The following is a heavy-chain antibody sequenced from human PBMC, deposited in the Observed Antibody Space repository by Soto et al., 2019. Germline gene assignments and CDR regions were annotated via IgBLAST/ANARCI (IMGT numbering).Heavy chain of an antibody. CDR3: ARYAVLSTTSEGWCNWFDP. J-gene: IGHJ5*02. D-gene: IGHD2-21*01. CDR1: EFTFSNYA. V-gene: IGHV3-23*01. Sequence: GGSVRLSCTASEFTFSNYAMSWVRQAPGKGLEWVSAISASGATTYYVDSVKGRFTISRDNSKNTLYVQMNSLRAEDTGVYYCARYAVLSTTSEGWCNWFDPWGQGTLVTVSS. CDR2: ISASGATT.